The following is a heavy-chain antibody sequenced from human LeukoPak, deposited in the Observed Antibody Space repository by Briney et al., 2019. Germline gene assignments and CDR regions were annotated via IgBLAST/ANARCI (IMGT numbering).Heavy chain of an antibody. Sequence: GGSLRLSCAASRFTFSNAWMSGGRQAPGKGLEWVGRIKSKTDGGTTDYAAPVKGRFTISRDDSKNTLSLQMRSLKTEDTAIYYCTTHESSRSPDGFDIWGQGTMVTVSS. D-gene: IGHD6-13*01. CDR1: RFTFSNAW. CDR2: IKSKTDGGTT. CDR3: TTHESSRSPDGFDI. J-gene: IGHJ3*02. V-gene: IGHV3-15*01.